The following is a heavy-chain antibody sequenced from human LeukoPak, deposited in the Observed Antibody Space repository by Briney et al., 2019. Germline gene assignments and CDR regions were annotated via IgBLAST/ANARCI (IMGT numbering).Heavy chain of an antibody. Sequence: ASVKVSCKVSGYTLTELSMHWVRQAPGKGLEGMGGFDPEDGETIYAQKFKGRVTMTEDTSTDTAHMELSSLRSEDTAVYYCATMHRTSGYYPNFDYWGQGTLVTVSS. J-gene: IGHJ4*02. D-gene: IGHD3-22*01. CDR2: FDPEDGET. CDR1: GYTLTELS. CDR3: ATMHRTSGYYPNFDY. V-gene: IGHV1-24*01.